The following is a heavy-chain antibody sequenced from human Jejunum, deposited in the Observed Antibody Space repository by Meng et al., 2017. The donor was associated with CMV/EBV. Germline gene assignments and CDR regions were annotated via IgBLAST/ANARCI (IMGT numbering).Heavy chain of an antibody. Sequence: SGDSLTGYWIAWVRQMPGRGLEWMGIIFPGDSDTRYNPSFQGQVTISADKSITTAYLQWSGLQASDTGMYFCARQVNWGPNGAFDVWGQGTMVTVSS. V-gene: IGHV5-51*01. CDR3: ARQVNWGPNGAFDV. D-gene: IGHD3-16*01. CDR2: IFPGDSDT. CDR1: GDSLTGYW. J-gene: IGHJ3*01.